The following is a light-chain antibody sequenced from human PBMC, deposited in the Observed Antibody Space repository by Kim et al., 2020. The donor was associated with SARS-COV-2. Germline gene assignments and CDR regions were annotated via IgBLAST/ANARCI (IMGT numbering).Light chain of an antibody. CDR2: GAS. V-gene: IGKV3-15*01. CDR3: QQYNNWPPEKT. J-gene: IGKJ1*01. Sequence: PGERATLSCRASQSVSSNLAWYQQKPGQAPRLLIYGASTRATGIPARFSGSGSGTEFTLTISSLQSEDFAVYYCQQYNNWPPEKTFGQGTKVDIK. CDR1: QSVSSN.